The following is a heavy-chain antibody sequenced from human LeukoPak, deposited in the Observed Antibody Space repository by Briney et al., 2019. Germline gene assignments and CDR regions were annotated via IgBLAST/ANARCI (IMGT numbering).Heavy chain of an antibody. J-gene: IGHJ4*02. CDR1: GFTFSAYW. D-gene: IGHD7-27*01. CDR2: INTDGSST. V-gene: IGHV3-74*01. Sequence: GGSLRLSCAASGFTFSAYWMQWVCQAPGRGRVWVSRINTDGSSTTHAHSVKGRFTIYRDNATNTLYLQINSLRAEHTAVYFCARALGQPYFDYWGQGALVTVSS. CDR3: ARALGQPYFDY.